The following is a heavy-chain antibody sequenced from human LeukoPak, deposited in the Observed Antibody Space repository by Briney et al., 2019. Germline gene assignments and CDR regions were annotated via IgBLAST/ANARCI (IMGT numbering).Heavy chain of an antibody. CDR1: GFTFSNYW. J-gene: IGHJ4*02. D-gene: IGHD3-9*01. CDR2: IQQHGSET. CDR3: ARDDLDILTGEAFDY. V-gene: IGHV3-7*01. Sequence: GGSLRLSCEGSGFTFSNYWMSWVRQAPGKGLEWVANIQQHGSETYYGDSVKGRFTISRDNAKNSLYLQMNSLRAEDTAVYYCARDDLDILTGEAFDYWGQGTLVTVSS.